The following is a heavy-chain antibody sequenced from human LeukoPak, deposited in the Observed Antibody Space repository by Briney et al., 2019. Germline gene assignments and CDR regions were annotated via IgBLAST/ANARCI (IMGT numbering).Heavy chain of an antibody. CDR1: GFTFSTYS. J-gene: IGHJ4*02. V-gene: IGHV3-23*01. Sequence: EGSLRLSCAASGFTFSTYSMSWVRLAPGKGLEWVSGISGSGANTYYADSVKGRFTISRDNSKNTLYLQMNSLRAEDTAVFYCAKYPASGGYFDYWGQGTLVTVSS. CDR2: ISGSGANT. D-gene: IGHD6-13*01. CDR3: AKYPASGGYFDY.